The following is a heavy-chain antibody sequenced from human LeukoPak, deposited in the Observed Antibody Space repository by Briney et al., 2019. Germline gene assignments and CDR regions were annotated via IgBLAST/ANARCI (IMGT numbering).Heavy chain of an antibody. V-gene: IGHV3-21*01. Sequence: GGSLRLSCAASGFTFSSYSMNWVRQAPGKGPEWVSSISSSSSYIYYADSVKGRFTISRDNAKNSLYLQMNSLRAEDTAVYYCARDREGVVVPAANYIDYWGQGTLVTVSS. CDR3: ARDREGVVVPAANYIDY. D-gene: IGHD2-2*01. CDR2: ISSSSSYI. CDR1: GFTFSSYS. J-gene: IGHJ4*02.